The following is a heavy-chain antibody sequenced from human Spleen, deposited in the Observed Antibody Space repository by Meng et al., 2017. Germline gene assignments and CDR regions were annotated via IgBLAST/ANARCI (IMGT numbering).Heavy chain of an antibody. CDR1: GFTFSAYT. CDR3: AKTYYYDNSGYI. CDR2: ISGSGGRT. D-gene: IGHD3-22*01. Sequence: GGSLRLSCAASGFTFSAYTMTWVRQAPGKGLEWVSSISGSGGRTFYADSVRGRFTISRDNSESAMYLQMASLRVDDTATYYCAKTYYYDNSGYIWGQGTLVTVSS. J-gene: IGHJ4*01. V-gene: IGHV3-23*01.